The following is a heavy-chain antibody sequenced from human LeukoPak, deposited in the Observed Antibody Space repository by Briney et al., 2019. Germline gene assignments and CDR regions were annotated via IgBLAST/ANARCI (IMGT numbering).Heavy chain of an antibody. CDR1: GFTFGSYP. Sequence: PGGSLRLSCAASGFTFGSYPMNWVRQAPGKGLEWVSYISNSGANIYYGDSVKGRFTISRDNAKNSLFLQMDSLRAEDTAVYYCAKVRRGGSRLDFRHWGQGTLVVVSS. CDR2: ISNSGANI. J-gene: IGHJ1*01. V-gene: IGHV3-21*01. CDR3: AKVRRGGSRLDFRH.